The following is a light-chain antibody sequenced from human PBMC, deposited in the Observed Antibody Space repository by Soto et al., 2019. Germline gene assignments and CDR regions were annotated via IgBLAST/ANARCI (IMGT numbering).Light chain of an antibody. CDR1: QSVASN. Sequence: EIVLTQSPGTLSLSPGERGTLTCRASQSVASNLAWYQQKPGQAPRLLIYGASTRATGIPDRFSGSGSGTEFTLTISSLQSEDFAIYSCQQYNNWPWTFGPGTKVDIK. CDR2: GAS. CDR3: QQYNNWPWT. J-gene: IGKJ1*01. V-gene: IGKV3-15*01.